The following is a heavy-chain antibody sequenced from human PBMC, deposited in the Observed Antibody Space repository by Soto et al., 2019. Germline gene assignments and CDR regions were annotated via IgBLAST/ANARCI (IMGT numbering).Heavy chain of an antibody. Sequence: PSETLSLTCTVSGGAISIYYWSWIRQPPGKGLEWIGYIYYSGSTNYDPSLKSRVTISVDTSKNQFSLKLSSVTAADTAVYYCARSGGRVTIFGVVIISDAFDIWGQGTMVT. J-gene: IGHJ3*02. CDR3: ARSGGRVTIFGVVIISDAFDI. CDR1: GGAISIYY. D-gene: IGHD3-3*01. CDR2: IYYSGST. V-gene: IGHV4-59*01.